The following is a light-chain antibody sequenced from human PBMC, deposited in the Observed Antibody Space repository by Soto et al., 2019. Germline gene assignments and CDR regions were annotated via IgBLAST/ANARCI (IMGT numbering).Light chain of an antibody. CDR3: QQYHDWRRT. V-gene: IGKV1-39*01. Sequence: DIQMTQSPSSLSASLGDRVTITCRASQSINSYLNWYQQEPGKAPKFLIYAASSLQSGVPSRFSGSGSGTDFTLTISSLQPEDFASYFCQQYHDWRRTFGQGTKVDI. CDR1: QSINSY. CDR2: AAS. J-gene: IGKJ2*01.